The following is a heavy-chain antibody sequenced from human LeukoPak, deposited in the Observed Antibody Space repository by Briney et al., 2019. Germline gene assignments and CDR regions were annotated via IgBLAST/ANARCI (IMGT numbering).Heavy chain of an antibody. CDR3: AKDLVDTAMVYYYYYYGMDV. Sequence: GGSLRLSRAASGFTFSSYGMHWVRQAPGKGLEWVAVISYDGSNKYYADSVKGRFTISRDNSKNTLYLQMNSLRAEDTAVYYCAKDLVDTAMVYYYYYYGMDVWGQGTTVTVSS. V-gene: IGHV3-30*18. D-gene: IGHD5-18*01. CDR2: ISYDGSNK. J-gene: IGHJ6*02. CDR1: GFTFSSYG.